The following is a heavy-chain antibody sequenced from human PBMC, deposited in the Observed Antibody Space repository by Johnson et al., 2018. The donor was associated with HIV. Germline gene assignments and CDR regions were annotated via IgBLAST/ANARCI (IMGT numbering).Heavy chain of an antibody. V-gene: IGHV3-66*01. J-gene: IGHJ3*02. D-gene: IGHD6-13*01. CDR2: LFSGGDT. Sequence: VQLVESGGGVVQAGRSQRVSCAASGFSVSSNYMTWVRQAPGKGLEWVSVLFSGGDTYYADSVKGRFTISRDNSKNTLYHQMNSLRAEDTDLYYCARGPGYSSSWYVNTDAFEMWGQGTMVTVSS. CDR3: ARGPGYSSSWYVNTDAFEM. CDR1: GFSVSSNY.